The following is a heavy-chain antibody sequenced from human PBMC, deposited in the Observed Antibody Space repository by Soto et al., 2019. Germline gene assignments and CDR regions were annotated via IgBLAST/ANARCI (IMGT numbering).Heavy chain of an antibody. CDR2: INPHTGVT. D-gene: IGHD6-19*01. V-gene: IGHV1-2*04. CDR3: ARESGGVAGTFDP. J-gene: IGHJ5*02. CDR1: GYTFTGYY. Sequence: QVQLVQSGAEVKTPGASVKVSCETSGYTFTGYYIHWVRQAPGQGLEWMGWINPHTGVTNYAQNFQGWVTMTRDTSISTVYMEMTRLKSDDTAVYYCARESGGVAGTFDPWGQGTLVTVSS.